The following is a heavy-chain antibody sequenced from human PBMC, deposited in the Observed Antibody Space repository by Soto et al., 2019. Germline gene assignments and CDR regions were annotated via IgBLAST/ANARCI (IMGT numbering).Heavy chain of an antibody. V-gene: IGHV1-8*01. Sequence: ASVKVSCKASGYTFTSHDINWMRQATGQGLEWMGWMNPNSGHTNYAQKFQGRVTMTRDTSISTAYMELTNLRSEDTAIYYCASDPGYSYGYNWG. CDR2: MNPNSGHT. CDR3: ASDPGYSYGYN. D-gene: IGHD5-18*01. CDR1: GYTFTSHD. J-gene: IGHJ1*01.